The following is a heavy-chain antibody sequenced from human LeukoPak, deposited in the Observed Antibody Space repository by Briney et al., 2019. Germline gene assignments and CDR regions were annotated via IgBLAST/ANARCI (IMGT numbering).Heavy chain of an antibody. J-gene: IGHJ5*02. D-gene: IGHD3-10*01. CDR2: IIPIFGTA. Sequence: SVKVSCKASGGTFSSYAISWVRQAPGQGLEWMGRIIPIFGTANYAQKFQGRVTITTDESTSTAYMELSSLSSEDTAVYYCARDREGSGSSRGNWFDPWGQGTLVTVSS. V-gene: IGHV1-69*05. CDR1: GGTFSSYA. CDR3: ARDREGSGSSRGNWFDP.